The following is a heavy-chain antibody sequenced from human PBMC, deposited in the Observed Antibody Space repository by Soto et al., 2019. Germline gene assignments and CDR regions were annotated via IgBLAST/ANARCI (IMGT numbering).Heavy chain of an antibody. Sequence: PGGSLRLSCAASGFTVSSHYMSWVRQAPGKGLEWVSIIYTGGNTNYADSVKGRFTISRDNSNNKVFLQMSRLTSDDTAVYFCSRDRNPTNSYYYYGMDVWGQGTTVTVSS. CDR3: SRDRNPTNSYYYYGMDV. V-gene: IGHV3-53*05. CDR2: IYTGGNT. J-gene: IGHJ6*02. D-gene: IGHD1-1*01. CDR1: GFTVSSHY.